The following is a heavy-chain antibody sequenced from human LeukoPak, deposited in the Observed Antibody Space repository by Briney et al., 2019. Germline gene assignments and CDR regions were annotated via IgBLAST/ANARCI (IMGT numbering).Heavy chain of an antibody. CDR3: ARSPPPFFYYFDY. J-gene: IGHJ4*02. Sequence: PGGSLRLSCAASGSTFSSYGMHWVRQAPGKGLEWVAVIWYDGSNKYYADSVKGRFTISRDNSKNTLYLQMNSLRAEDTAVYYCARSPPPFFYYFDYWGQGTLVTVSS. CDR1: GSTFSSYG. CDR2: IWYDGSNK. V-gene: IGHV3-33*01.